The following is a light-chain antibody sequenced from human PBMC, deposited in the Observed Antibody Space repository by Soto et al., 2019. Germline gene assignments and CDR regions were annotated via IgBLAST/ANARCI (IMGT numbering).Light chain of an antibody. CDR2: KIS. J-gene: IGKJ1*01. V-gene: IGKV2-24*01. Sequence: DVVMTQTPLPSPVTLGQPASISCRSSHSLVHSNGDTYLTWYQQRPGQPPRLLIYKISKRFSGVTERFSGSEAGTDFTLKISRVEAEDVGVCYCMQLTQFPWTFGQGTKVEI. CDR1: HSLVHSNGDTY. CDR3: MQLTQFPWT.